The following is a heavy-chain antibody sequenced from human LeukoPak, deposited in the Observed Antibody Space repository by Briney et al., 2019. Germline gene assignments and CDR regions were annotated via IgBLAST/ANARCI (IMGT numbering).Heavy chain of an antibody. J-gene: IGHJ4*02. Sequence: PGRSLRLSCAASGFIFSNYAMHWVRQAPGKGLEWVAVISYDGSNKYYADSVKGRFTISRDNSKNTLYLQMNSLRAEDTAVYYCARDDLGCSSTSCYFDYWGQGALVTVSP. CDR2: ISYDGSNK. D-gene: IGHD2-2*01. CDR1: GFIFSNYA. CDR3: ARDDLGCSSTSCYFDY. V-gene: IGHV3-30*04.